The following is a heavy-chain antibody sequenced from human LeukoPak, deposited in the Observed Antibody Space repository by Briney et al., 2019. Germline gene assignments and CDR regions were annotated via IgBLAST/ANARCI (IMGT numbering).Heavy chain of an antibody. CDR1: GYIFIDYW. D-gene: IGHD3-10*02. CDR2: IYPGDSRT. CDR3: ACRMFASNWFQP. J-gene: IGHJ5*02. V-gene: IGHV5-51*01. Sequence: GESLKISCQGSGYIFIDYWIGWLRQMPGKGLEWMAVIYPGDSRTRYNPSFQGQVTISADKSINTAYLEWNSLKASDTALYYCACRMFASNWFQPWGQGTLVTVSS.